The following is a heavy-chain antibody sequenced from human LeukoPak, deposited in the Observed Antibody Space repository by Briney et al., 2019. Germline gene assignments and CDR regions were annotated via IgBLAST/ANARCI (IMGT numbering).Heavy chain of an antibody. V-gene: IGHV3-23*01. CDR1: GLTFSSYV. J-gene: IGHJ4*02. CDR3: ARDQTVVKREVVVAATFDY. D-gene: IGHD2-15*01. Sequence: GGSLRLSCTASGLTFSSYVMSWVRQAPGKGLEWVSTISGTGGSTFYADSVKGRFSISRDNSKNTLYMQMNSLRAEDTAVYYCARDQTVVKREVVVAATFDYWGQGTLVTVSS. CDR2: ISGTGGST.